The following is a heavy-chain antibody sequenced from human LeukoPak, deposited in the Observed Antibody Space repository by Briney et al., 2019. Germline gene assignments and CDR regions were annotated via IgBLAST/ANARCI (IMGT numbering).Heavy chain of an antibody. CDR1: GFTVSSNC. CDR2: IYSGGST. CDR3: ARLACSSTSCPLRY. V-gene: IGHV3-53*01. J-gene: IGHJ4*02. Sequence: GGSLRLSCAASGFTVSSNCMSWVRQAPGKGLEWVSVIYSGGSTYYADSVKGRFTISRDNSKNTLYLQMNSLRAEDTAVYYCARLACSSTSCPLRYWGQGTLVTVSS. D-gene: IGHD2-2*01.